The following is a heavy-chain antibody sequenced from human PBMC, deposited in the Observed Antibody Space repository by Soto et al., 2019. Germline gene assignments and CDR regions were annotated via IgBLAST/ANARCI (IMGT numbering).Heavy chain of an antibody. CDR2: LSGSGGTT. V-gene: IGHV3-23*01. Sequence: EVQLLESGGGLAQPGGSLRLSCAASGFTFASYSVTWVRQAPGKGLEWVSGLSGSGGTTYYTDSVKGRFTISIDNSKNTLYLQMNSLRAEDTAVYYCARRVGFNDGPYDYWGQGTLVIVSS. D-gene: IGHD1-1*01. CDR1: GFTFASYS. J-gene: IGHJ4*02. CDR3: ARRVGFNDGPYDY.